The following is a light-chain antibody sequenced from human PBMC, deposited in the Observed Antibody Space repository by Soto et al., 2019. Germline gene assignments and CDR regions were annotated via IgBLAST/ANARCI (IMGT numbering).Light chain of an antibody. CDR2: STN. V-gene: IGLV1-44*01. J-gene: IGLJ2*01. CDR3: AAWDDSLKGV. CDR1: SSNIGSNT. Sequence: QSVLTQPPSASGTPGQRVTISCYGSSSNIGSNTVNWYQQLPGTAPKLLIYSTNQRPSGVPDRFSGSKSGTSASLAISGLQSEDEADYYCAAWDDSLKGVFGGGTNVTVL.